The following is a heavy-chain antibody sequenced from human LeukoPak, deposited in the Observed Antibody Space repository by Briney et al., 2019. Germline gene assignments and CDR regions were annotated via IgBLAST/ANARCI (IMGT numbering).Heavy chain of an antibody. CDR2: IHPNSGDT. CDR3: AKNLAS. D-gene: IGHD3-3*02. CDR1: GYTLTGHY. J-gene: IGHJ4*02. V-gene: IGHV1-2*06. Sequence: ASVKASCKASGYTLTGHYMHWVRQAPGQGLEWMGRIHPNSGDTIYAQIFQGRVTMTRDTSVSTAYMELSSLTSGDTAVYYCAKNLASWGQGTLVTVSS.